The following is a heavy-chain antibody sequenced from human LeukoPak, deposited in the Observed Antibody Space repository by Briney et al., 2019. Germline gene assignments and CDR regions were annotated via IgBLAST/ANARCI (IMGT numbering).Heavy chain of an antibody. D-gene: IGHD3-10*01. CDR1: GGSISSGGYS. CDR2: IYHSGST. J-gene: IGHJ5*02. CDR3: ARAVHGSGSENNWFDP. V-gene: IGHV4-30-2*01. Sequence: SETLSLTCAVSGGSISSGGYSWSWIRQPPGKGLEWIGHIYHSGSTYYNPSLKSRVTISVDRSKNQFSLKLSSVTAADTAVYYCARAVHGSGSENNWFDPWGQGTLVTVSS.